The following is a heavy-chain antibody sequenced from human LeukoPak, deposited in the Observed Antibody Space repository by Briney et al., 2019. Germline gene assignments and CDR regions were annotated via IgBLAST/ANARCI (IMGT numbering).Heavy chain of an antibody. J-gene: IGHJ4*02. CDR1: GFTFSSYT. V-gene: IGHV3-23*01. CDR2: ISSGGTYT. CDR3: AKSRGYSSSLLDY. D-gene: IGHD6-13*01. Sequence: GGSLRLSCVASGFTFSSYTMSWVRQAPGKGLEWVSGISSGGTYTYYADSVKGRFTISRDDSKNTLSLQMDSLAAEDTAVYYCAKSRGYSSSLLDYWGQGTLVTVSS.